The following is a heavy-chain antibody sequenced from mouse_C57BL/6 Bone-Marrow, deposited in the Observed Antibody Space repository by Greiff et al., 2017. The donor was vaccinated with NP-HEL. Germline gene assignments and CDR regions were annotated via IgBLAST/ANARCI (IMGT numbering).Heavy chain of an antibody. D-gene: IGHD2-3*01. V-gene: IGHV1-15*01. CDR3: TPDGYYEGY. CDR1: GYTFTDYE. CDR2: IDPETGGT. J-gene: IGHJ2*01. Sequence: QVQLKQSGAELVRPGASVTLSCKASGYTFTDYEMHWVKQTPVHGLEWIGAIDPETGGTAYNQKFKGKAILTADKSSSTAYMELRSLTSEDSAVYYCTPDGYYEGYWGQGTTLTVSS.